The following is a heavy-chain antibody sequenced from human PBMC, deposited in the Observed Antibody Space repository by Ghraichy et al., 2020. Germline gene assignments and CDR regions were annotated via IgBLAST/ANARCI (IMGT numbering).Heavy chain of an antibody. Sequence: SETLSLTCTVSGGSISNYYWSWVRQPPGKGLELIGYIYYSGSTNYNPSLKSRVTISVDTSKNQFSLKLSSVTAADTAVYYCARSIFGVVNNSGTFYYYYYMDVWGKGTTVTVSS. CDR3: ARSIFGVVNNSGTFYYYYYMDV. V-gene: IGHV4-59*08. D-gene: IGHD3-3*01. CDR2: IYYSGST. J-gene: IGHJ6*03. CDR1: GGSISNYY.